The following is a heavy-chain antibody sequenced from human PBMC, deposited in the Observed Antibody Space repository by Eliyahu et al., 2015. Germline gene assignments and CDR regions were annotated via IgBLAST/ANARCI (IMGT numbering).Heavy chain of an antibody. V-gene: IGHV3-74*01. D-gene: IGHD1-26*01. Sequence: EVQLVESGGGLVQPGGSLXLSXAASGFXFSSYWMHWVRQAPGKGPGWVSRINSDGSTTTYADSVKGRFTISRDNAKNTLYLQMNSLRAEDTAVYYCARESGSPDYWGQGTLVTVSS. CDR3: ARESGSPDY. J-gene: IGHJ4*02. CDR2: INSDGSTT. CDR1: GFXFSSYW.